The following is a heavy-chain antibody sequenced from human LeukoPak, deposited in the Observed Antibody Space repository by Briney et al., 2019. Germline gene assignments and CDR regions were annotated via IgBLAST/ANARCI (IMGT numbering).Heavy chain of an antibody. CDR3: ARWIRYYDSSGLKKGGFDC. CDR2: ISAYNGNT. V-gene: IGHV1-18*01. J-gene: IGHJ4*02. D-gene: IGHD3-22*01. Sequence: GASVKVSCKASGYTFTSYGISWVRQAPGQGLEWMGWISAYNGNTNYAQKLQGRVTMTTDTSTSTAYMELRSLRSDDTAVYYCARWIRYYDSSGLKKGGFDCWGQGTIVTVSS. CDR1: GYTFTSYG.